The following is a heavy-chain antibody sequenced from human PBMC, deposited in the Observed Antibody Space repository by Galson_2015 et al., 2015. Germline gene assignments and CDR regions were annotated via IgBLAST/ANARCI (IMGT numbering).Heavy chain of an antibody. J-gene: IGHJ4*02. CDR1: GFTFSSYA. CDR2: ISYDGSNK. CDR3: ARSANWGYDCYFDH. V-gene: IGHV3-30-3*01. Sequence: SLRLSCAASGFTFSSYAMHWVRQAPGKGLEWVAVISYDGSNKYYADSVKGRFTISRDNSKNTLYLQMNSLRAEDTAVYYCARSANWGYDCYFDHWGQGTLVTVSS. D-gene: IGHD5-12*01.